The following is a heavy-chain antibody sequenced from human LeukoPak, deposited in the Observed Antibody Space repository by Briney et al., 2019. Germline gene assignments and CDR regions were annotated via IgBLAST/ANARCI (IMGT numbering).Heavy chain of an antibody. Sequence: PGGSLRLSCTASGFTFGDYAMSWFRQAPGKGLEWVGFIRSKAYGGTTEYAASVKGRFTISRDDSKSIAYLQMNSLKTEDTAVYYCTRATKDYYDINYYFDYRGQGTLVTVSS. J-gene: IGHJ4*02. D-gene: IGHD3-22*01. V-gene: IGHV3-49*03. CDR2: IRSKAYGGTT. CDR1: GFTFGDYA. CDR3: TRATKDYYDINYYFDY.